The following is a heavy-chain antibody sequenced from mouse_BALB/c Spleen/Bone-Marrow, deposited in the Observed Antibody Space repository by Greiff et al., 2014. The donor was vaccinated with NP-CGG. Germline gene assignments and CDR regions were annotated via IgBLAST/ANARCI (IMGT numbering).Heavy chain of an antibody. Sequence: QVQLKESGAELVKPGPSVKMSCKASGYTFTSYWMHWVKQRPGQGLEWIGDIYPGSDSTNYNEKFKSKATLTVDTSSSTAYMQLSSLTSEDSAVYYCARRDDYDDYYFAYWGQGTTLTVSS. CDR3: ARRDDYDDYYFAY. V-gene: IGHV1-55*01. D-gene: IGHD2-4*01. CDR2: IYPGSDST. CDR1: GYTFTSYW. J-gene: IGHJ2*01.